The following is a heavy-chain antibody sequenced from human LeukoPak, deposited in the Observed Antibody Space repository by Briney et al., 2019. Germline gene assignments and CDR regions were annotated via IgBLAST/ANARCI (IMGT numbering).Heavy chain of an antibody. J-gene: IGHJ4*02. D-gene: IGHD6-19*01. Sequence: GGSLRLSCAASGFTVSSKYMGWVRQAPGKGLEWVSVIHPGGTIYYADSVKGTFTISRDNSKNTLYLEMNTLRVEDTAVYYCAMYSSAWYAVYWGQGTLATVSS. V-gene: IGHV3-66*01. CDR1: GFTVSSKY. CDR2: IHPGGTI. CDR3: AMYSSAWYAVY.